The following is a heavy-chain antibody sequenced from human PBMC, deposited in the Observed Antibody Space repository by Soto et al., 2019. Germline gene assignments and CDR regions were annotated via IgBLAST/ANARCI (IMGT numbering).Heavy chain of an antibody. D-gene: IGHD5-18*01. Sequence: QVQLVQSGAEVKKPGSSVKVSCKSSGGTFVSQGIAWVRQAPGQGLEWMGGFIAMLGTPTYAQKVQGRATITADESLNSSYLELRSLRYEDTGVYFCARGAMANFGYWGQGTVVTVSS. CDR2: FIAMLGTP. J-gene: IGHJ4*02. CDR3: ARGAMANFGY. CDR1: GGTFVSQG. V-gene: IGHV1-69*01.